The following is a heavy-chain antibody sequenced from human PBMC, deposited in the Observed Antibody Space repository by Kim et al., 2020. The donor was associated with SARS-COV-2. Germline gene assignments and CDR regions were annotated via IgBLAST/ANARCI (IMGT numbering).Heavy chain of an antibody. Sequence: ASVKVSCKASGYTFTSYAMNWVRQAPGQGLEWMGWINTNTGNPTYAQGFTGRFVFSLDTSVSTAYLQISSLKAEDTAVYYCARDCSGGSCYSEPYNYYYYMDVWGQGTTVTVSS. CDR2: INTNTGNP. D-gene: IGHD2-15*01. CDR3: ARDCSGGSCYSEPYNYYYYMDV. CDR1: GYTFTSYA. J-gene: IGHJ6*03. V-gene: IGHV7-4-1*02.